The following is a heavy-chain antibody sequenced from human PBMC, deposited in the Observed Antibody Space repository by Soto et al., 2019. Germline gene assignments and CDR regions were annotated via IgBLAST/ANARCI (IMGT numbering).Heavy chain of an antibody. CDR3: ARGIEQWLVQSSWFDP. V-gene: IGHV4-34*01. CDR2: INHSGST. D-gene: IGHD6-19*01. CDR1: CGSFSGYY. Sequence: SETLSLTCAVYCGSFSGYYWSWIRQPPGKGLEWIGEINHSGSTNYNPSLKSRVTISVDTSKNQFSPKLSSVTAADTAVYYCARGIEQWLVQSSWFDPWGQGTPVTVS. J-gene: IGHJ5*02.